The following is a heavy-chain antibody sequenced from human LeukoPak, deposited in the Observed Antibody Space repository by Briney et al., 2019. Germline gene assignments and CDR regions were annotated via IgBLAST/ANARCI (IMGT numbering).Heavy chain of an antibody. CDR2: ISSNGGST. J-gene: IGHJ4*02. Sequence: GGSLRLSCSASGFTFSRYAMHWVRQAPGKGLEYVSAISSNGGSTYYADSVKGRFTISRDNSKNTLYLQMDSLRAEDLAVYFCAREEYGGYDYWGQGTLVTVSA. CDR1: GFTFSRYA. D-gene: IGHD2-15*01. CDR3: AREEYGGYDY. V-gene: IGHV3-64*04.